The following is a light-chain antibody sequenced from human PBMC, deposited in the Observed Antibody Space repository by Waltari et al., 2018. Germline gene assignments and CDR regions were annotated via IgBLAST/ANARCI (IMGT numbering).Light chain of an antibody. J-gene: IGKJ2*01. V-gene: IGKV3-15*01. CDR3: QQYNSWPPYT. CDR1: QSLNTN. CDR2: GAS. Sequence: EIVMTQSPATLSVSPGERATLSCRASQSLNTNLAWYQQKAGQAPRLLIYGASTMATGIPARFSGSGSGTEFTLTISSLQSEDFAVYYCQQYNSWPPYTFGQGTKLEIK.